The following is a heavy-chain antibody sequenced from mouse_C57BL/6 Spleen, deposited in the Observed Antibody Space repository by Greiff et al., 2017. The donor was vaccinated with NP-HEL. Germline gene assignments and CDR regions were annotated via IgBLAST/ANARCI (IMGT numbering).Heavy chain of an antibody. CDR2: IDPEDGET. J-gene: IGHJ4*01. V-gene: IGHV14-2*01. D-gene: IGHD2-2*01. CDR3: ARGLPSYAMDY. CDR1: GFNIKDYY. Sequence: VQLKESGAELVKPGASVKLSCTASGFNIKDYYMHWVKQRTEQGLEWIGRIDPEDGETKYVPKFQGKATITADTSSNTAYLQLSSLTSEDTAVYYCARGLPSYAMDYWGQGTSVTVSS.